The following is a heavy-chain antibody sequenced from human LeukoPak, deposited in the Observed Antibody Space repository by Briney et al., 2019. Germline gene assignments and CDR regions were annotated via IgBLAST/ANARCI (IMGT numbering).Heavy chain of an antibody. CDR1: GFTVSSNY. J-gene: IGHJ6*02. Sequence: GGSLRLSCAASGFTVSSNYMSWVRQAPGKGLEWVSYISSSGSTIYYADSVKGRFTISRDNAKNSLYLQMNSLRAEDTAVYYCARDLYSDYSANYYYYGMDVWGQGTTVTVSS. V-gene: IGHV3-11*04. D-gene: IGHD4-11*01. CDR2: ISSSGSTI. CDR3: ARDLYSDYSANYYYYGMDV.